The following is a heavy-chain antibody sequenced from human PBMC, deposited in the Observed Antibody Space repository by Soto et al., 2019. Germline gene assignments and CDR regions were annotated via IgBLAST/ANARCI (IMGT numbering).Heavy chain of an antibody. Sequence: QVQLVESGGGLVQLGRSLRLSCAASGFSFGTFGMPWVRQAPGKGLEWLAGMLYDGTNIHYADSVKGRFTISRDSSKNTGYLEMNNLRAEDTAVYFCAKDDGTGSWGQGTLVTVSS. V-gene: IGHV3-30*18. CDR1: GFSFGTFG. CDR2: MLYDGTNI. CDR3: AKDDGTGS. J-gene: IGHJ5*02. D-gene: IGHD1-1*01.